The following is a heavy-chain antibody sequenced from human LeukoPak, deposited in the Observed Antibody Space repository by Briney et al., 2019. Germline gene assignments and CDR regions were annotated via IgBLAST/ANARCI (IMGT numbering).Heavy chain of an antibody. CDR1: GYTFTSYG. D-gene: IGHD3-3*01. Sequence: ASVKVSCKASGYTFTSYGITWVRQAPGQGLEWMGWISAYNDNTNSARKFQGRVTITTDTSTSTACMELRSLRSDDTAVYYCARVDYYDFWSGYFYGMDVWGQGTTVTVSS. V-gene: IGHV1-18*01. J-gene: IGHJ6*02. CDR2: ISAYNDNT. CDR3: ARVDYYDFWSGYFYGMDV.